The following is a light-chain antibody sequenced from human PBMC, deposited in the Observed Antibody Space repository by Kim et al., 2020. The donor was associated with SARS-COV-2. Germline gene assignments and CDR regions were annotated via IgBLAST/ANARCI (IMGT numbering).Light chain of an antibody. CDR2: DTS. Sequence: SPGERASLSCRASQNVGASLAWYQQKPGQAPRLLIYDTSNRATDIPARFSGSGSGTDFTLTIISLEPEDFAVYYCQQRSGWPPMYTFGQGTKLEI. CDR1: QNVGAS. V-gene: IGKV3-11*01. J-gene: IGKJ2*01. CDR3: QQRSGWPPMYT.